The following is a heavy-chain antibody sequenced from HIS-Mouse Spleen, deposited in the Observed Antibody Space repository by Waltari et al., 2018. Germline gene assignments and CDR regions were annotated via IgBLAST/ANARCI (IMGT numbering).Heavy chain of an antibody. CDR2: IKLDVSGK. CDR1: GFTFRSYW. V-gene: IGHV3-7*01. J-gene: IGHJ6*02. CDR3: ARGKGLGDYYYYGMDV. Sequence: EVQLVESGGGLVQPGGSLRLSCAASGFTFRSYWMSWVRQAPGKGLEWVAHIKLDVSGKYYVDSVQSRFTISRDNAKSSLYLQMNSLGAGDTAVYYCARGKGLGDYYYYGMDVWGQGTTVTVSS. D-gene: IGHD3-16*01.